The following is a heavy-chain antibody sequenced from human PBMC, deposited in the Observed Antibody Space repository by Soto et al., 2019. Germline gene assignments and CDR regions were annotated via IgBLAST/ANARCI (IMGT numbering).Heavy chain of an antibody. CDR1: GGTFSSYA. CDR3: ARDKRGRDGYNFGTRYYYGMDV. J-gene: IGHJ6*02. V-gene: IGHV1-69*13. D-gene: IGHD2-21*01. Sequence: SVKVSCKPSGGTFSSYAISWARQAPGQGLEWMGGIIPIFGPANYAQKFQGRVTITADDSTSTAYMELNSLISEDTAVYYCARDKRGRDGYNFGTRYYYGMDVWGQGTTVTVSS. CDR2: IIPIFGPA.